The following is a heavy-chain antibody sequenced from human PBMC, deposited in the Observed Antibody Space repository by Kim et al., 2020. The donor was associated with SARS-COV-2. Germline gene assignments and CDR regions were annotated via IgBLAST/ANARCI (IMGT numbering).Heavy chain of an antibody. Sequence: SETLSLTCAVYGGSFSGYYWSWIRQPPGKGLEWIGEINHSGSTNYNPSLKSRVTISVDTSKNQFSLKLSSVTAADTAVYYCARGREILRAYYYYYYMDVWGKGTTVTVSS. J-gene: IGHJ6*03. CDR1: GGSFSGYY. CDR2: INHSGST. V-gene: IGHV4-34*01. CDR3: ARGREILRAYYYYYYMDV. D-gene: IGHD3-9*01.